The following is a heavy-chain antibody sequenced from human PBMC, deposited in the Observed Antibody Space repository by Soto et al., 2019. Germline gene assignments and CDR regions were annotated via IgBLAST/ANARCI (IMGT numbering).Heavy chain of an antibody. Sequence: VGSLRLSCAASGFTFSNYWMSWVRQAPGKGLEWVANIKQDGSAKYYVDSVKGRFTISRDNVKNSLHLQMDSLRVEDTAVYHCARTYYEDNSGYRTIDFWGQGALVTVSS. V-gene: IGHV3-7*01. D-gene: IGHD3-22*01. CDR1: GFTFSNYW. CDR3: ARTYYEDNSGYRTIDF. J-gene: IGHJ4*02. CDR2: IKQDGSAK.